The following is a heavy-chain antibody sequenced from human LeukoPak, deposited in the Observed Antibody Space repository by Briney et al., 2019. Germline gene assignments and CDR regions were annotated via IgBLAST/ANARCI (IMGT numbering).Heavy chain of an antibody. CDR1: GFTFSSYW. V-gene: IGHV3-7*03. CDR3: ATNYYYDSSGYSLFAY. D-gene: IGHD3-22*01. CDR2: IKQDGSEK. Sequence: QPGGTLRLYCAGSGFTFSSYWMSWLRQAPGQELKWVANIKQDGSEKYYVDSVKGRFTISRDNAKNSLYLQMNSLRSEDTAVYYCATNYYYDSSGYSLFAYWGQGTLVTVSS. J-gene: IGHJ4*02.